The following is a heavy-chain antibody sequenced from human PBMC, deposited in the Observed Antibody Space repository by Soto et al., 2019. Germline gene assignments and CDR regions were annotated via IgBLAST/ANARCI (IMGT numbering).Heavy chain of an antibody. CDR1: GGTFSSYG. J-gene: IGHJ3*02. CDR2: ISAYNGNT. V-gene: IGHV1-69*10. CDR3: ARDRPTIYDYVWGSYRYMVAFDI. D-gene: IGHD3-16*02. Sequence: SVKVSCKASGGTFSSYGISWVRQAPGQGLEWMGWISAYNGNTNYAQKFQGRVTITADKSTSTAYMELSSLRSEDTAVYYCARDRPTIYDYVWGSYRYMVAFDIWGQGTMVTVSS.